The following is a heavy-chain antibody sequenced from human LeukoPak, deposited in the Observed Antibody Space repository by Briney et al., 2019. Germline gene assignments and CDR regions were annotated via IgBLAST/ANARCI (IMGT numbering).Heavy chain of an antibody. Sequence: SETLSLTCTVSGGSVSSYYWSWIRQSPGKGLEWIGYIYYTGSTNYNPSLKSRVTISLDTSKNQFSLKLSSVTAADTAVYYCAREIAFDIWGQGTMVTVSS. CDR2: IYYTGST. CDR3: AREIAFDI. J-gene: IGHJ3*02. CDR1: GGSVSSYY. V-gene: IGHV4-59*02.